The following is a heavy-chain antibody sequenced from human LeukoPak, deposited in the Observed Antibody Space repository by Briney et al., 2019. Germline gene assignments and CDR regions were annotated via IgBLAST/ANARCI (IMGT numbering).Heavy chain of an antibody. CDR3: ARGGWGTPTFDS. CDR2: IYYSGST. J-gene: IGHJ4*02. V-gene: IGHV4-59*01. CDR1: GGSISSYY. Sequence: SETLSLTCSVSGGSISSYYWSWIRQPPGKGLEWIGYIYYSGSTNYNPSLKSRVIISVDTSKNQISLKLTSVTAADTAVYYCARGGWGTPTFDSWGQGTLVTVSS. D-gene: IGHD7-27*01.